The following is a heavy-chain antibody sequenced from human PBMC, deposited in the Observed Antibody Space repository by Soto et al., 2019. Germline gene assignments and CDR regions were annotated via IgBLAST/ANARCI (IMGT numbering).Heavy chain of an antibody. CDR3: ARYGSGSYAFYYYYGMDV. V-gene: IGHV1-18*01. Sequence: QVQLVQSGAEVKKPGASVKVSCKASGYTFTSYGISWVRQAPGQGLEWMGWISAYNGNTNYAQKLQGRVTMTTDTYTSTAYMELRSLRSDDTAVYSCARYGSGSYAFYYYYGMDVWGQGTTVTVSS. J-gene: IGHJ6*02. D-gene: IGHD3-10*01. CDR2: ISAYNGNT. CDR1: GYTFTSYG.